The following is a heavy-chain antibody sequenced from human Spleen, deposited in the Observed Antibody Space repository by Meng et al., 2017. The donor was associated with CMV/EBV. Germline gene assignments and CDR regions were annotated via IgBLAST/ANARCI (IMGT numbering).Heavy chain of an antibody. CDR3: ARDKWSIEATTNPRGPRTIKSGYFEY. J-gene: IGHJ1*01. D-gene: IGHD5-12*01. Sequence: WVRPAPGKGLEWVGLISFDGSNQFYADSVKGRFIISRDKSKNTLFLQMNSLRSEDTAVYFCARDKWSIEATTNPRGPRTIKSGYFEYWGQGTLVTVSS. CDR2: ISFDGSNQ. V-gene: IGHV3-30*03.